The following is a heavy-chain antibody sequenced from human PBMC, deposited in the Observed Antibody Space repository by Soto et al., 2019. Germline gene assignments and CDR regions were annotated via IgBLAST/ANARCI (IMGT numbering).Heavy chain of an antibody. Sequence: SETLSLTCAVYGGSFSGYYWSWIRQPPGKGLEWIGEINHSGSTNYNPSLKSRVTISVDTSKNQFSLKLSSVTAADTAVYYCARVLPFTYYYDSSGYYYNWFDPWGQGTLVTVSS. V-gene: IGHV4-34*01. CDR1: GGSFSGYY. CDR2: INHSGST. J-gene: IGHJ5*02. D-gene: IGHD3-22*01. CDR3: ARVLPFTYYYDSSGYYYNWFDP.